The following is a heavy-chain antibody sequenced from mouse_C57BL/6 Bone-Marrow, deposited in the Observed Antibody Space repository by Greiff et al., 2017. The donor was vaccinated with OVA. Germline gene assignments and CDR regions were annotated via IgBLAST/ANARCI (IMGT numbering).Heavy chain of an antibody. CDR1: GFTFSSYG. CDR3: ARPGRKRYFDV. J-gene: IGHJ1*03. V-gene: IGHV5-6*01. CDR2: ISSGGSYT. Sequence: EVQLVESGGDLVKPGGSLKLSCAASGFTFSSYGMSWVRPTPDKRLEWVATISSGGSYTYYPDSVTGRFTISRDYAKNILYQQMSRLKSEDTAMYYGARPGRKRYFDVWGTGTAVTVTA.